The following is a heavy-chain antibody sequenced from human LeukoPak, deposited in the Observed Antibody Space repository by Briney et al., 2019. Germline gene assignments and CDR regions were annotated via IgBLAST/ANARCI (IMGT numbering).Heavy chain of an antibody. CDR2: ISNSGTTI. D-gene: IGHD6-19*01. CDR3: AKGSGSGWYGWFDP. J-gene: IGHJ5*02. Sequence: GGSLRLSCAASGFTFSDYYMSWVRQAPGKGLEWISCISNSGTTIYYADSVKGRFTFSRDNAKNSLFLQMNSLRAEDTAVYYCAKGSGSGWYGWFDPWGQGTLVTVSS. V-gene: IGHV3-11*01. CDR1: GFTFSDYY.